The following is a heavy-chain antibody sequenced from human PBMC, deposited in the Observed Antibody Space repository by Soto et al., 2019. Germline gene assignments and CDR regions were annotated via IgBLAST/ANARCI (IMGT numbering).Heavy chain of an antibody. D-gene: IGHD2-2*01. CDR1: GFTFSSYS. Sequence: QPGGSLRLSCAASGFTFSSYSMNWVRQAPGKGLEWVSYISSSSSTIYYADSVKGRFTISRDNAKNSLYLQMNSLRDEDTAVYYCARPTYYCSSTSCHYYYYGMDVWGQGTTVTVSS. CDR3: ARPTYYCSSTSCHYYYYGMDV. V-gene: IGHV3-48*02. CDR2: ISSSSSTI. J-gene: IGHJ6*02.